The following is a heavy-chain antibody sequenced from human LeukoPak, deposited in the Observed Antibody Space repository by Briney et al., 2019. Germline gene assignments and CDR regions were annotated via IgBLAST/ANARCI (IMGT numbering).Heavy chain of an antibody. CDR3: ATASSGWYGGFDY. V-gene: IGHV1-24*01. J-gene: IGHJ4*02. CDR1: GYTLAELS. CDR2: FDPEDGET. D-gene: IGHD6-19*01. Sequence: ASVKVSCKVSGYTLAELSTHWVRQAPGKGLEWMGGFDPEDGETIYAQKFQGRVTMTEDTPTDTAYMELSSLRSEDTAVYYCATASSGWYGGFDYWGQGTLVTVSS.